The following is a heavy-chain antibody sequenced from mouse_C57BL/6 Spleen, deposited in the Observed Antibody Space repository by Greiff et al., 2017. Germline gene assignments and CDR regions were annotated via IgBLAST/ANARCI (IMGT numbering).Heavy chain of an antibody. CDR1: GYTFTSYW. D-gene: IGHD3-3*01. V-gene: IGHV1-61*01. CDR3: ARKGWDRGAWFAD. J-gene: IGHJ3*01. Sequence: QVQLQQPGAELVRPGSSVKLSCKASGYTFTSYWMDWVKQRPGQGLEWIGNIYPSDSETHYNQKFKDKATLTVDKSSSTAYMQLSSLTSEDSAVYYCARKGWDRGAWFADWGQGTLVTVSA. CDR2: IYPSDSET.